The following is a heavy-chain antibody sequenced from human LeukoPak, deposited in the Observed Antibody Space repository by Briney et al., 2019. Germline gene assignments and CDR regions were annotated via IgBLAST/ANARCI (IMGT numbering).Heavy chain of an antibody. CDR2: IYTSSST. D-gene: IGHD1-26*01. Sequence: SQTLSLTCTVSGGSISSGSYYWSWIRQPAGKGLEWIGHIYTSSSTSYNPSLKSRVTLSVETSKNQFSLRLSSVTAADTAVYYCARGIKGGSYYFDYWGQGTLVSVSS. V-gene: IGHV4-61*09. CDR1: GGSISSGSYY. J-gene: IGHJ4*02. CDR3: ARGIKGGSYYFDY.